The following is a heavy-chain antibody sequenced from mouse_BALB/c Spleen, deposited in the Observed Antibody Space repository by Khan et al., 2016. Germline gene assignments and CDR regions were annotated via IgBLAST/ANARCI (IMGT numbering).Heavy chain of an antibody. J-gene: IGHJ3*01. Sequence: EVKLLESGGGLVQPGGSLKLSCAASGFDFSRYWMTWVRQAPGEGLEWIGEINPDSSTINYTPSLKDKFIISRDNAKNTLYLQMSKVRSEDTALYDCARNGYYGWLAYWGQGTLVTVSA. D-gene: IGHD2-3*01. CDR2: INPDSSTI. V-gene: IGHV4-1*02. CDR3: ARNGYYGWLAY. CDR1: GFDFSRYW.